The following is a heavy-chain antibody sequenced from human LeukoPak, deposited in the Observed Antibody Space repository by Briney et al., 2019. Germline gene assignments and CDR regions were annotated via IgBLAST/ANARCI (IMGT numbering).Heavy chain of an antibody. CDR3: ARAQGYDDYDGFEY. CDR1: GFTFSNYW. Sequence: PGGSLRLSCAASGFTFSNYWMTWVRQAPGKGLEWVANIKQDGTEKYCVDSVKGRFTIFKDNAENSLSLQMNSLTAEDTAVYYCARAQGYDDYDGFEYWGQGTLVTVSS. J-gene: IGHJ4*02. V-gene: IGHV3-7*01. D-gene: IGHD4-17*01. CDR2: IKQDGTEK.